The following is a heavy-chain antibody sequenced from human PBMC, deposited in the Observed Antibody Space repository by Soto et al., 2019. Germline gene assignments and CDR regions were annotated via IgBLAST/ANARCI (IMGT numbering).Heavy chain of an antibody. J-gene: IGHJ4*02. CDR2: IYYSGST. CDR1: GGSISSSSYY. D-gene: IGHD2-15*01. V-gene: IGHV4-39*01. CDR3: ARRDSSTHYRY. Sequence: QLPLQESGPGLVKPSETLSLTCTVSGGSISSSSYYWGWIRQPPGKGLEWIGRIYYSGSTYYNPSLKSRVTISVDTSKNQFSLKLSSVTAADTAVYYCARRDSSTHYRYWGQGTLVTVSS.